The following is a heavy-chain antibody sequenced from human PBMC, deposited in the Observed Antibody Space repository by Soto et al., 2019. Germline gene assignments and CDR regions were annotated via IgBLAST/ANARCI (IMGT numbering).Heavy chain of an antibody. CDR2: IYPGDSDT. V-gene: IGHV5-51*01. Sequence: GESLKISCKGSGYSFTSYWIGWVRQMPGKGLEWMGIIYPGDSDTRYSPSFQGQVTISADKSISTAYLQWSSLKASDTAMYYCASNRFLQSLNSDPYGMDVWGQGTTVTVSS. CDR3: ASNRFLQSLNSDPYGMDV. CDR1: GYSFTSYW. D-gene: IGHD3-3*01. J-gene: IGHJ6*02.